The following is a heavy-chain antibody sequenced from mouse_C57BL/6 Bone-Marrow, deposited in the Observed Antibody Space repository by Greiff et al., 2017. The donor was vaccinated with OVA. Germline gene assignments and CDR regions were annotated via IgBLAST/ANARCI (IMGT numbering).Heavy chain of an antibody. CDR3: AREGWYYFDY. V-gene: IGHV1-81*01. D-gene: IGHD3-3*01. CDR1: GYTFTSYG. CDR2: IYPRSGNT. Sequence: VKLQESGAELARPGASVKLSCKASGYTFTSYGISWVKQRPGQGLEWIGEIYPRSGNTYYNEKFKGKATLTADKSSSTAYMELRSLTSEDSAVYFCAREGWYYFDYWGQGTTLTVSS. J-gene: IGHJ2*01.